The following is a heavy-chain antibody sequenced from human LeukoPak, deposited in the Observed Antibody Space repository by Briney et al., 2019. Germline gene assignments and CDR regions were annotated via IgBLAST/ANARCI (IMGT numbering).Heavy chain of an antibody. Sequence: SETLSLTCTVPGVSISSSYWSWIRQPPGKRLEWIGYIYYNGNTNSNPSLKSRVTISADTSKNQFSLKLSSVTAADTAVYYCVRGNYDNRGYSNAFDIWGQGAMVTVSS. J-gene: IGHJ3*02. D-gene: IGHD3-22*01. CDR3: VRGNYDNRGYSNAFDI. V-gene: IGHV4-59*01. CDR2: IYYNGNT. CDR1: GVSISSSY.